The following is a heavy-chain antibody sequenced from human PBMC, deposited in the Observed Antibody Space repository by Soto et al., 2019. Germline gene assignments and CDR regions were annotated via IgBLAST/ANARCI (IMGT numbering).Heavy chain of an antibody. V-gene: IGHV3-33*01. CDR2: IWYDGSNK. Sequence: QVQLVESGGGVVQPGRSLRLSCAASGFTFSSYGMHWVRQAPGKGLEWVAVIWYDGSNKYYADSVKGRFTISRDTSKNTLYLQMNTVRAEDTAVYYCARPDSSGYHLDYWGQGTLVTVSS. CDR3: ARPDSSGYHLDY. D-gene: IGHD3-22*01. J-gene: IGHJ4*02. CDR1: GFTFSSYG.